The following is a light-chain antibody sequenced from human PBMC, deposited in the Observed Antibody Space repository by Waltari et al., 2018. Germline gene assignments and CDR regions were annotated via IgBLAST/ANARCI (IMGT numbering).Light chain of an antibody. V-gene: IGLV3-1*01. CDR3: QAWDRSTAFYV. CDR1: KLGDKY. Sequence: SYELTQPPSVSVSPGQTASITCSGDKLGDKYACWYQQKPGQSPVLVIYQDSKRPSGLPGRFSGPTSGNTATLTICGTQAMDEADYYCQAWDRSTAFYVFGTGTKVTVL. CDR2: QDS. J-gene: IGLJ1*01.